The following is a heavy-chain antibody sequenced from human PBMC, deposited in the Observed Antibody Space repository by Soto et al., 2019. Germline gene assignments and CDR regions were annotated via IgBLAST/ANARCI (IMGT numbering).Heavy chain of an antibody. CDR3: AKDRMPTYYYDSSGSSPYDY. Sequence: GGSLRLSCAASGFTFSSYAMSWVRQAPGKGLEWVSAISGSGGSTYYADSVKGRFTISRDNSKNTLYLQMNSLRAEDTAVYYCAKDRMPTYYYDSSGSSPYDYWGQGTLVTVSS. CDR2: ISGSGGST. V-gene: IGHV3-23*01. D-gene: IGHD3-22*01. CDR1: GFTFSSYA. J-gene: IGHJ4*02.